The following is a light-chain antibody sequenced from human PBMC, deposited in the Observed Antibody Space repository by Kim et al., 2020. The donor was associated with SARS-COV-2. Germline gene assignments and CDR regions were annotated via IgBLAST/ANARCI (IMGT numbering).Light chain of an antibody. CDR3: QAWDSTSVV. CDR1: KLGDKD. CDR2: ENS. J-gene: IGLJ2*01. V-gene: IGLV3-1*01. Sequence: VSTEQTASITCSGDKLGDKDACWYQQKPGESPVLVIYENSKRPSGIPERFSGSNSGKTATLTISGTQAMDEADYYCQAWDSTSVVFGGGTQLTVL.